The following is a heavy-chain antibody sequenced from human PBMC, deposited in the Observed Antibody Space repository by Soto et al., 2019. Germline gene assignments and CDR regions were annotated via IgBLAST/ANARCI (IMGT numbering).Heavy chain of an antibody. CDR2: IYYSGST. J-gene: IGHJ6*03. Sequence: PSETLSLTCTVSGGSISSYYWSWIRQPPGKGLEWIGYIYYSGSTNYNPSLKSRVTISVDTSKNQFSLKLSSVTAADTAVYYCARAEADFVVVPAAVGYNYYYYYMDVWGKGTTVTVSS. V-gene: IGHV4-59*01. CDR3: ARAEADFVVVPAAVGYNYYYYYMDV. CDR1: GGSISSYY. D-gene: IGHD2-2*01.